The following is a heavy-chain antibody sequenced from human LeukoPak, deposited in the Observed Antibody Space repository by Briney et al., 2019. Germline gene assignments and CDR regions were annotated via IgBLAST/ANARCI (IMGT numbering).Heavy chain of an antibody. D-gene: IGHD2-2*01. J-gene: IGHJ4*02. CDR2: MNPNSGNT. CDR3: ARAGGYCCSISCPYYFDF. V-gene: IGHV1-8*01. Sequence: GASVKVSCKASGYTFTRFDINWVRQATGQGLEWMGWMNPNSGNTGYAQKFQGRVTMTKNTSISTAYMELSGLRSDDTAVYYCARAGGYCCSISCPYYFDFWGQGALVTVSS. CDR1: GYTFTRFD.